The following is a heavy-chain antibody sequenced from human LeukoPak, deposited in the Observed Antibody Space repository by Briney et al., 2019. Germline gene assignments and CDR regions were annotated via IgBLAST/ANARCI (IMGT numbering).Heavy chain of an antibody. Sequence: ASVNVSCKASGYTFTSYAMHWVRQAPGQRLEWMGWINAGNGNTKYSQKFQGRVTITRDTSASTAYMELSSLRSEDTAVYYCARKRSIAVAGHSYYFDYWGQGTLVTVSS. CDR1: GYTFTSYA. CDR2: INAGNGNT. V-gene: IGHV1-3*01. D-gene: IGHD6-19*01. CDR3: ARKRSIAVAGHSYYFDY. J-gene: IGHJ4*02.